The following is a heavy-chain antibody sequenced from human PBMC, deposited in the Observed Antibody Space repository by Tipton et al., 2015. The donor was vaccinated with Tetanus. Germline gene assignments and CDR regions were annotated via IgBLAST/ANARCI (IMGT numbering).Heavy chain of an antibody. D-gene: IGHD1-26*01. Sequence: TLSLTRTVSGGSLRSGGYYWSWIRQHPGQGLEWIGYIYYTGNTYYNPSLKSRVTLSIDMSKNQFSLRLSSVTAADTAVYFCARRVVGATLDYWGQGSLVTVSS. J-gene: IGHJ4*02. CDR3: ARRVVGATLDY. CDR1: GGSLRSGGYY. CDR2: IYYTGNT. V-gene: IGHV4-31*03.